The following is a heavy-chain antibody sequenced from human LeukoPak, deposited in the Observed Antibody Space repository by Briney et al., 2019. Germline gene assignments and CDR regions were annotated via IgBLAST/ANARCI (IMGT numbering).Heavy chain of an antibody. D-gene: IGHD6-13*01. CDR1: GGSISSYY. Sequence: PSETLSLTCTVSGGSISSYYWSWIRQPPGKGLEWIGYIYYSGSTNYNPSLKSRVTISVDTSKNQFSLKLSSVTAADTAVYYCARGYPPMGSSWLKNYYYYYYMDVWGKGTTVTISS. J-gene: IGHJ6*03. CDR3: ARGYPPMGSSWLKNYYYYYYMDV. CDR2: IYYSGST. V-gene: IGHV4-59*01.